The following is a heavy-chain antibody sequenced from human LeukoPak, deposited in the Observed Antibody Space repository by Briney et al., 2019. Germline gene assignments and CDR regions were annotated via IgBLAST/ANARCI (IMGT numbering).Heavy chain of an antibody. V-gene: IGHV3-23*01. CDR3: AKDSKWAMVRGVITVEDGMDV. Sequence: GGSLRLSCAASGFTFSSYAMSWVRQAPGKGLEWVSAISGSGGSTYYADSVKGRFTISRDNSKNTLYLQMNSLRAEDTAVYYCAKDSKWAMVRGVITVEDGMDVWGQGTTVTVSS. CDR1: GFTFSSYA. J-gene: IGHJ6*02. D-gene: IGHD3-10*01. CDR2: ISGSGGST.